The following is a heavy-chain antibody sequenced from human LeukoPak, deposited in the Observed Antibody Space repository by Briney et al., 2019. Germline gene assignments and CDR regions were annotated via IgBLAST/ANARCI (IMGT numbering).Heavy chain of an antibody. D-gene: IGHD6-13*01. J-gene: IGHJ4*01. CDR3: ARDGTAAGLYFDL. CDR1: GFTFSDYW. V-gene: IGHV3-7*01. Sequence: PGGSLRLSCAVSGFTFSDYWMNWVRQAPGKGLEWVASICQNGGEKSYVDSVKGRFTISRDNPKNSLYLQMSSLRAEDTAVYYCARDGTAAGLYFDLWGQGTLVTVSS. CDR2: ICQNGGEK.